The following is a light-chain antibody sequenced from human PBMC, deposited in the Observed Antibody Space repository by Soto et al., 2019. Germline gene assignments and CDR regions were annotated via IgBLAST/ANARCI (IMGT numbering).Light chain of an antibody. Sequence: QSVLTQSPSASGTPGQRVTISCSGGSSNIGGNPVDWYQQFPGTAPKLMIYEVSNRPSGVSNRFSGSKSGNTASLTISGLQAEDEADYYCSSYRSSSTLYVFGTGTKVTVL. V-gene: IGLV2-14*01. J-gene: IGLJ1*01. CDR2: EVS. CDR1: SSNIGGNP. CDR3: SSYRSSSTLYV.